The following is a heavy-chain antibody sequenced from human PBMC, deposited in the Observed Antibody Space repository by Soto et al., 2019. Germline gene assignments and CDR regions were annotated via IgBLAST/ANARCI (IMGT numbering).Heavy chain of an antibody. CDR3: ARDPTPPWGVVIPYYYYYYYMDV. CDR1: GYTFTSYD. V-gene: IGHV1-8*01. D-gene: IGHD3-3*01. J-gene: IGHJ6*03. Sequence: ASVKVSCKASGYTFTSYDINWVRQATGQGLEWMGWINAYSGNTGYAQKFQGRVTMTRDTSTSTAYMELRSLRSDDTAVYYCARDPTPPWGVVIPYYYYYYYMDVWGKGTTVTVSS. CDR2: INAYSGNT.